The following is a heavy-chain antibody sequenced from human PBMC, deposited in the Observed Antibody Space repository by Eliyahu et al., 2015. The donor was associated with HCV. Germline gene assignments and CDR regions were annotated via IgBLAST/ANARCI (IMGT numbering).Heavy chain of an antibody. D-gene: IGHD3-9*01. V-gene: IGHV7-4-1*02. CDR2: INTNTGNP. Sequence: QVQLVQSGSEIMKPGASVKLSCKASGYTFSRYAINWVRQAPGQGLEWMGWINTNTGNPTYAQGFTGRFVLSLDTSVSTTYLQISSLKAEDTAVYYCARDSTHYDILTASYQGAYYFGLDVWGQGTTVTVSS. J-gene: IGHJ6*02. CDR1: GYTFSRYA. CDR3: ARDSTHYDILTASYQGAYYFGLDV.